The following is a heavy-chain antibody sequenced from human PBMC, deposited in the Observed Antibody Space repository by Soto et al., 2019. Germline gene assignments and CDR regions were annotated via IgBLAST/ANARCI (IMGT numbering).Heavy chain of an antibody. CDR2: ISGGGGTT. V-gene: IGHV3-23*01. CDR3: AKSDFYDSSGYSPPATPKVDY. J-gene: IGHJ4*02. Sequence: AGGSLRLSCAASGFTFKNYAMSWVRQTPGKGLEWVSSISGGGGTTYYADSVKGRFTISRDNFKNTLFLQMNSPRAEDTAVYYCAKSDFYDSSGYSPPATPKVDYWGQGTLVTVSS. D-gene: IGHD3-22*01. CDR1: GFTFKNYA.